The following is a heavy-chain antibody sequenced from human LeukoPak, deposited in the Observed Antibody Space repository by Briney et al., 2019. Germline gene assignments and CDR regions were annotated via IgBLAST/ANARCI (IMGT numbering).Heavy chain of an antibody. CDR2: IYTSGST. D-gene: IGHD2-2*01. V-gene: IGHV4-61*02. J-gene: IGHJ6*03. Sequence: PSETLSLTCTVSGGSISSGSYYWSWIRQPAGKGLEWIGRIYTSGSTNYNLSLKSRVTISVDTSKNQFSLKLSSVTAADTAVYYCARESSHYYMDVWGKGTTVTVSS. CDR3: ARESSHYYMDV. CDR1: GGSISSGSYY.